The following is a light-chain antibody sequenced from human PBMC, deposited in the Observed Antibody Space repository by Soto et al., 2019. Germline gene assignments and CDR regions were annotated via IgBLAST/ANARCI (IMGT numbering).Light chain of an antibody. CDR3: QQRTTWPLT. Sequence: EIVLTQSPATLSLSPGERATLSCRASQSISSHLAWYQQKPGQAPRLLMYDASNRATGIPARFSGSGSGTDFTLTISSLEPEDFAVHYCQQRTTWPLTFGGGTMVEIK. CDR2: DAS. J-gene: IGKJ4*01. CDR1: QSISSH. V-gene: IGKV3-11*01.